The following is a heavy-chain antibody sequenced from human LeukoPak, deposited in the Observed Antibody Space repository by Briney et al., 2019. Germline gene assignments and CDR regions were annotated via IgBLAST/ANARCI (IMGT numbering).Heavy chain of an antibody. CDR2: VYHTGHT. Sequence: ASETLSHTCTVSGDSISGHYWSWIRQPPGKGLEWIGYVYHTGHTHYSPSLKSRVTVSLDTSRNQVSLILSSVTAADTAVYYCARHRFGHLFDYWGQGTLVFVSS. D-gene: IGHD3-16*01. CDR1: GDSISGHY. J-gene: IGHJ4*02. V-gene: IGHV4-59*11. CDR3: ARHRFGHLFDY.